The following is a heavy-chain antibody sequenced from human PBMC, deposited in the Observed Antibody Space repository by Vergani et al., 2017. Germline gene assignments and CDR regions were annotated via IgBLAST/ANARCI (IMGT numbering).Heavy chain of an antibody. V-gene: IGHV3-23*01. CDR1: GFIFSTYA. CDR2: ISASGAPT. J-gene: IGHJ4*01. Sequence: EVQLLESGGDLVQPGGSLRLSCTASGFIFSTYAMSWVRQAPGKGLEWVSRISASGAPTYYADSVKGRVTISRDNSKNTVFLQMHSLRAEDTAIYYCVKEKIDLGSYFFDSWGHGILVTVSS. CDR3: VKEKIDLGSYFFDS. D-gene: IGHD2/OR15-2a*01.